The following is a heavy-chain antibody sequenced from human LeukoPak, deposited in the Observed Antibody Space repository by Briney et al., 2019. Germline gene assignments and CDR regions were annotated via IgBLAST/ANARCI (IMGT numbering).Heavy chain of an antibody. CDR1: KFTFSSYA. CDR3: AKNEIEHAY. V-gene: IGHV3-23*01. D-gene: IGHD1-1*01. CDR2: ISGSGRST. Sequence: GGSLRLSCAASKFTFSSYAMSWVRQAPGKGLEWVSAISGSGRSTYYADSVKGRFTISRDNSKNTLYLQMSTLRAEDTAIYYCAKNEIEHAYSGQGTLVTVSS. J-gene: IGHJ4*02.